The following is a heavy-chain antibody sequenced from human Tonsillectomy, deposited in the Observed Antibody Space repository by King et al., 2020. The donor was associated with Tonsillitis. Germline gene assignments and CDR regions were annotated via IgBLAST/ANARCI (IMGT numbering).Heavy chain of an antibody. V-gene: IGHV3-9*01. CDR2: IGWNGGST. D-gene: IGHD6-13*01. J-gene: IGHJ4*02. CDR1: GFKFDDYA. CDR3: AKAKYPWGAAAIGTDFDY. Sequence: EVQLQESGGGLVQPGRSLRLSCAASGFKFDDYAMHWVRQAPGKGLEWVSGIGWNGGSTDYAGSVKGRFTISRDNAKNSLSLQMNSLRSDDTALYYCAKAKYPWGAAAIGTDFDYWGQGSLVTVSS.